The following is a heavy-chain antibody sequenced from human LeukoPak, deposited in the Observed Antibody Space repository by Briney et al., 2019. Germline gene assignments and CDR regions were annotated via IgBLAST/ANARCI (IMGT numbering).Heavy chain of an antibody. D-gene: IGHD3-16*02. Sequence: TSETLSLTCTVSGGSISSSSYYWGWIRQPPGKGLEWIGSIYYSGSTYYNPSLKSRVTISVDTSKNQFSLKLSSVTAADTAVYYCARSEELSLYNYWGQGTLVTVSS. V-gene: IGHV4-39*01. CDR3: ARSEELSLYNY. J-gene: IGHJ4*02. CDR2: IYYSGST. CDR1: GGSISSSSYY.